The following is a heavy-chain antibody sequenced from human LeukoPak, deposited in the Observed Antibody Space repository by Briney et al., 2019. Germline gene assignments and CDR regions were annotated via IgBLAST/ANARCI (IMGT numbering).Heavy chain of an antibody. CDR2: ISGSGTTT. J-gene: IGHJ4*02. V-gene: IGHV3-48*03. Sequence: GGSLRLSCAASGFIFSSLEMNWVRQAPGKGLEWVSYISGSGTTTYYADSVKGRFTISRDNAKNSLYLQMNSLRAEDTAVYYCAKHQRYRDYDATDYWGRGTLVTVSS. CDR1: GFIFSSLE. CDR3: AKHQRYRDYDATDY. D-gene: IGHD5-12*01.